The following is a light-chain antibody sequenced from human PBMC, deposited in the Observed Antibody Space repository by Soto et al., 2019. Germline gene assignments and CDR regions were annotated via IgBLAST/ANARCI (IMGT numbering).Light chain of an antibody. CDR1: QSVADN. CDR3: QQYDSWPFT. V-gene: IGKV3-15*01. Sequence: EVVMTQSPATLSVSPGERVTLSCRSSQSVADNLAWFQQKPGQAPRLLVYGASTRATGIPARFSGSGSGTEFTLTISSLQSEDSAVYYCQQYDSWPFTFGGGTKVDI. CDR2: GAS. J-gene: IGKJ4*01.